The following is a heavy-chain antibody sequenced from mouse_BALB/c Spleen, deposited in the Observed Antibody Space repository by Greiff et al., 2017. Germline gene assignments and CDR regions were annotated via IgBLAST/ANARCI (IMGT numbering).Heavy chain of an antibody. D-gene: IGHD1-1*01. CDR3: ARAYYYGSWFAY. J-gene: IGHJ3*01. CDR1: GFNIKDTY. V-gene: IGHV14-3*02. Sequence: VQLKESGAELVKPGASVKLSCTASGFNIKDTYMHWVKQRPEQGLEWIGRIDPANGNTKYDPKFQGKATITADTSSNTAYLQLSSLTSEDTAVYYCARAYYYGSWFAYWGQGTLVTVSA. CDR2: IDPANGNT.